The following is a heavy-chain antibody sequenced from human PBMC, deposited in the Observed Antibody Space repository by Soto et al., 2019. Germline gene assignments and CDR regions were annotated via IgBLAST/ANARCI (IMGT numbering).Heavy chain of an antibody. J-gene: IGHJ4*02. CDR1: GGSISSGGYS. D-gene: IGHD2-15*01. Sequence: SETLSLTCAVSGGSISSGGYSWSWIRQPPGKGLEWIGYIYHSGSTYYNPSLKSRVTISVDRSKNQFSLKLSSVTAADTAVYYCARGQVVAAQHWAQGTLVT. CDR3: ARGQVVAAQH. V-gene: IGHV4-30-2*01. CDR2: IYHSGST.